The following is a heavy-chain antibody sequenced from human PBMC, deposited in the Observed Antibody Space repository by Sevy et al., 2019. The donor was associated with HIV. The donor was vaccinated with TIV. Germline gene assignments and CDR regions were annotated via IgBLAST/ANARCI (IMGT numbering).Heavy chain of an antibody. CDR2: IIPIFGTA. J-gene: IGHJ3*02. V-gene: IGHV1-69*13. D-gene: IGHD3-10*01. CDR1: GGTFSSYA. Sequence: ASVKVSCKASGGTFSSYAISWVRQAPGQGLEWMGGIIPIFGTANYAQKFQGRVTITADESTSTAYMELSSLRSEDTAVYYCARVWLSGPDDAFDIWGQGTMVTVS. CDR3: ARVWLSGPDDAFDI.